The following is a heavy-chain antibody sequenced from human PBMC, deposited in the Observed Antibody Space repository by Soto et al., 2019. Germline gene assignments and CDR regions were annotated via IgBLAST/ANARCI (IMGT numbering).Heavy chain of an antibody. J-gene: IGHJ3*02. CDR2: INPSGGST. V-gene: IGHV1-46*01. Sequence: GASVKVSCKASGYTFTSYYMHWVRQAPGQGLEWMGIINPSGGSTSYAQKFQGRVTITRDTSTSTVYMELSSLRSEDTAVYYCATMLEIEPFPDAFDIWGQGTMVTVSS. CDR3: ATMLEIEPFPDAFDI. CDR1: GYTFTSYY. D-gene: IGHD2-8*01.